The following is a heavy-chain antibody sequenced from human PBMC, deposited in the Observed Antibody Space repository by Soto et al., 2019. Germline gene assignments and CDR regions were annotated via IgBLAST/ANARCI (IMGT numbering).Heavy chain of an antibody. J-gene: IGHJ6*02. D-gene: IGHD3-3*01. Sequence: PGGSLRLSCAASGFTFSSYAMSWVRQAPGKGLEWVSAISGSGGSTYYADSVKGRFTISRDNSKNTLYLQMNSLRAEDTAVYYCAKALYYDFWSGYYPAHYYVMDVWGQGTTVTVSS. CDR2: ISGSGGST. CDR1: GFTFSSYA. V-gene: IGHV3-23*01. CDR3: AKALYYDFWSGYYPAHYYVMDV.